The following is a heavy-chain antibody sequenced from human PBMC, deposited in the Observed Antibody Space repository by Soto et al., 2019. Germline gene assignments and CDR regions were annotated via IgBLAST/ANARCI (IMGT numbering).Heavy chain of an antibody. CDR2: IIPIFGTA. J-gene: IGHJ5*02. CDR3: ASAPTIVVTINTWFDP. CDR1: GGTFSSYA. D-gene: IGHD5-12*01. V-gene: IGHV1-69*06. Sequence: QVQLVQSGAEVKKPGSSVKVSCKASGGTFSSYAISWVRQVPGQGLEWMGGIIPIFGTANYAQKFQGRVTITADKSTSTAYMERSSLRSEDTAVYYCASAPTIVVTINTWFDPWGQGTLVTVSS.